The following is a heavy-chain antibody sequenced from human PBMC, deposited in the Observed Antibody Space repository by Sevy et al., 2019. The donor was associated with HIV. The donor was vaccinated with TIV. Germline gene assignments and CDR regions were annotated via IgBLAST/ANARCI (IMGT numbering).Heavy chain of an antibody. V-gene: IGHV3-30*02. D-gene: IGHD4-4*01. Sequence: GGSLRLSCAASGFTFNFHGMHWVRQAPGKGLEWVAFIWHDGSNKYRADSVKGRFTISRDNSKNTLFLQMNSLTVEDTAVYYCARGTDNSARWLDPWGQGTLVTVSS. CDR3: ARGTDNSARWLDP. J-gene: IGHJ5*02. CDR2: IWHDGSNK. CDR1: GFTFNFHG.